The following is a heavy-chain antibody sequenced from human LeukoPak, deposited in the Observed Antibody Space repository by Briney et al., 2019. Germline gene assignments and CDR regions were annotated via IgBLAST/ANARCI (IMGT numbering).Heavy chain of an antibody. CDR2: IYDSGGT. D-gene: IGHD2-2*02. V-gene: IGHV4-59*01. Sequence: PSETLSLTCIVSGGSISTYYWSWIRQPPGKGLGWIGYIYDSGGTNYNPSLKSRVTISEDTSKRQFSLKLRSVTAADTAVYYCARVVGRYCSSTSCYIDYWGQGTLVTVSS. CDR1: GGSISTYY. CDR3: ARVVGRYCSSTSCYIDY. J-gene: IGHJ4*02.